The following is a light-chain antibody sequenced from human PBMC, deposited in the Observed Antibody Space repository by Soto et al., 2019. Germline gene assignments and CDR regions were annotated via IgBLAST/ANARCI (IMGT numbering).Light chain of an antibody. Sequence: DIQMTQSPSTLSGSVGDRVTITCRASQSINSWLAWYQQKPGKAPKLLIYKASRLGSGVPSRFSGSRSGTEFTLTISSLQPDDFATYYCQQYNSYWTFGQGTKVDIK. CDR1: QSINSW. V-gene: IGKV1-5*03. CDR2: KAS. CDR3: QQYNSYWT. J-gene: IGKJ1*01.